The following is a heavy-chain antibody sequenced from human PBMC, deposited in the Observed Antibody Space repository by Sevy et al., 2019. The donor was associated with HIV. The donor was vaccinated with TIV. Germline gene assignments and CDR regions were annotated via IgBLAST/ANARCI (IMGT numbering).Heavy chain of an antibody. CDR2: ISWNSASI. CDR3: ARDRDDGYCTNGVCFNFDN. D-gene: IGHD2-8*01. CDR1: GFTFDDYA. Sequence: GGSVRLSCAASGFTFDDYAMHWVRQAPGKGLEWVSGISWNSASIDYADSVKGRFTISRDNAKNSLYLQMKSLRADDTALYYCARDRDDGYCTNGVCFNFDNWGQGTLVTVSS. J-gene: IGHJ4*01. V-gene: IGHV3-9*01.